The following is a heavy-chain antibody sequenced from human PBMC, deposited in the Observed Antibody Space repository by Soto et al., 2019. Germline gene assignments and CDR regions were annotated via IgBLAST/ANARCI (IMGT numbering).Heavy chain of an antibody. V-gene: IGHV3-49*05. CDR2: IRGNAYGGTI. CDR3: SRGNCGGDCSPPVY. Sequence: ESGGGLVNPGRSLRLSCTTYGFTFADYAMTWFRQAPGRGLEWVGFIRGNAYGGTIKYAASVKGRFSISRDDSKSIAYLQMDSLKTEDTAVYYCSRGNCGGDCSPPVYWGQGTLVTVSS. J-gene: IGHJ4*02. D-gene: IGHD2-21*02. CDR1: GFTFADYA.